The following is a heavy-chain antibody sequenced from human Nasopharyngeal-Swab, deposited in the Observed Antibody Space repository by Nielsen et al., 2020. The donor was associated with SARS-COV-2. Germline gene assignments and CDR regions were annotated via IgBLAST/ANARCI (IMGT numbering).Heavy chain of an antibody. D-gene: IGHD3-22*01. CDR2: ISYDGSNK. V-gene: IGHV3-30*18. J-gene: IGHJ3*02. CDR3: AKGSYYYDSYGAFDI. CDR1: GFTFSSYG. Sequence: GESLKISCAASGFTFSSYGMHWVRQAPGKGLEWAAVISYDGSNKYYADSVKGRFTISRDNSKNTLYLQMNSLRAEDTAVYYCAKGSYYYDSYGAFDIWGQGTMVPSPQ.